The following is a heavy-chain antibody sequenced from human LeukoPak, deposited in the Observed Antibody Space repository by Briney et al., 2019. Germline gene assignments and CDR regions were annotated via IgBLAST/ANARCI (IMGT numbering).Heavy chain of an antibody. CDR2: INPSGGST. D-gene: IGHD2-15*01. Sequence: ASVKVSCKASGYTFTSYYMHWVRQAPGQGLEWMGIINPSGGSTSYAQKFQGRVTMTRDMSTSTVYMELSSLRSEDTAVYYCARLYCSGGSCYSGWFDPWGQGTLVTVSS. V-gene: IGHV1-46*01. CDR1: GYTFTSYY. CDR3: ARLYCSGGSCYSGWFDP. J-gene: IGHJ5*02.